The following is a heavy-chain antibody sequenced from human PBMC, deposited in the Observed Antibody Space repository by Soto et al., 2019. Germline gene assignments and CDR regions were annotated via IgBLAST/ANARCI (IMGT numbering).Heavy chain of an antibody. CDR2: ISSSSSTI. J-gene: IGHJ5*02. CDR1: GVTFSSYD. Sequence: PGGCLRLSCAASGVTFSSYDMNWVRQAPGKGLEWVSYISSSSSTIYYADSVKGRFTISRDNAKNSLYLQMNSLRAEDTAVYYCAGHGGQWLNWFDPWGQGILVTVSS. CDR3: AGHGGQWLNWFDP. D-gene: IGHD6-19*01. V-gene: IGHV3-48*01.